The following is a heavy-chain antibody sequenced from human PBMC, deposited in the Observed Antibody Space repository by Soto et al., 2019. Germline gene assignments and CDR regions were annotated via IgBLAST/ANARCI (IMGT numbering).Heavy chain of an antibody. Sequence: ASETLSLTCTVSGAPVSSETHFWTWIRQPPGKGLEWIGYMYYSGITNSNPALKSRVTLSVDRSRNQFSLSLNSVTAAETAVYYCEREDMSGTYY. CDR2: MYYSGIT. D-gene: IGHD1-26*01. CDR1: GAPVSSETHF. CDR3: EREDMSGTYY. V-gene: IGHV4-61*01. J-gene: IGHJ6*01.